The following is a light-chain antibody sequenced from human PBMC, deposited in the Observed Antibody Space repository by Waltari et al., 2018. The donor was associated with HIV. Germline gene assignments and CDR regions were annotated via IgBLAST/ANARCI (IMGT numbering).Light chain of an antibody. CDR3: QQYGSPS. J-gene: IGKJ1*01. Sequence: DIQMTQSPSSLSASVGDRVTITCRASQNIRTNLNWYQQKKGKAPKLLMYAVSSLQNGVPSRFSGSGSGTDFTLTISRLEPEDFAVYYCQQYGSPSFGQGTKVEIK. V-gene: IGKV1-39*01. CDR2: AVS. CDR1: QNIRTN.